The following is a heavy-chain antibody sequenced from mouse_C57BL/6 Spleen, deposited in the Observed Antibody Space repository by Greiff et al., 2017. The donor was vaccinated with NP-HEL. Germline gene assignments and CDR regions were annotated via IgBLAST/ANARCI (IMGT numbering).Heavy chain of an antibody. CDR1: GFTFSSYA. D-gene: IGHD1-1*01. CDR3: AREDYGSSPFAY. CDR2: ISDGGSYT. J-gene: IGHJ3*01. V-gene: IGHV5-4*01. Sequence: EVHLVESGGGLVKPGGSLKLSCAASGFTFSSYAMSWVRQTPEKRLEWVATISDGGSYTYYPDDVKGRFTISRDNAKNNLYLQMSHLKSEDTAMYYCAREDYGSSPFAYWGQGTLVTVSA.